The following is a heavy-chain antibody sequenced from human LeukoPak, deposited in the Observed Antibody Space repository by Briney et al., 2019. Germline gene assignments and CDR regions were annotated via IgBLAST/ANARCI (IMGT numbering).Heavy chain of an antibody. CDR1: GFTFSSYS. Sequence: GGSLRLSCAASGFTFSSYSMDWVRQAPGKGLEWVSSISSSSSCIYYADSVKGRFTISRDNVKNSLYLQMNSLRAEDTAVYYCARDLECSSTSCSPYYYYYMDVWGKGTTVTVSS. D-gene: IGHD2-2*01. CDR3: ARDLECSSTSCSPYYYYYMDV. V-gene: IGHV3-21*01. CDR2: ISSSSSCI. J-gene: IGHJ6*03.